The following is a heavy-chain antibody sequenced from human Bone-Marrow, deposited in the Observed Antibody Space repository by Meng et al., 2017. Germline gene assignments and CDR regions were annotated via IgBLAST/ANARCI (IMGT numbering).Heavy chain of an antibody. J-gene: IGHJ4*02. D-gene: IGHD4-11*01. CDR1: GGSFSDYY. Sequence: HVKRQQGGAGFLKPSETLSPTCVVSGGSFSDYYWSWIRQPPGKGLEWIGEINHSGSTNYNPSLESRATISVDTSQNNLSLKLSSVTAADSAVYYCARGPTTMAHDFDYWGQGTLVTASS. V-gene: IGHV4-34*01. CDR2: INHSGST. CDR3: ARGPTTMAHDFDY.